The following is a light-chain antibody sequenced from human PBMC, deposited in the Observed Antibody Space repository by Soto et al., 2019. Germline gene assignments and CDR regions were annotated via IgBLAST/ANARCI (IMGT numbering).Light chain of an antibody. J-gene: IGKJ1*01. Sequence: DIQMTQSPSSLSASVGDRVTITCRASQNIENFLNWYQQKPGKAPKLLISAASSLRSGVPSRFSGSGSGTDFTLAISSLQHEDVATYHCQQCYTAPTFGQGTKVEIK. CDR3: QQCYTAPT. CDR1: QNIENF. CDR2: AAS. V-gene: IGKV1-39*01.